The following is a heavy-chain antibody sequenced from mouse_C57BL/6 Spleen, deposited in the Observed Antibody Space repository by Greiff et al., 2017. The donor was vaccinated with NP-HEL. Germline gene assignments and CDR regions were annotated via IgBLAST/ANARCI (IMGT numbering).Heavy chain of an antibody. CDR1: GFTFSDYG. V-gene: IGHV5-17*01. Sequence: EVQGVESGGGLVKPGGSLKLSCAASGFTFSDYGMHWVRQAPEKGLEWVAYISSGSSTIYYADTVKGRFTISRDNAKNTLFLQMTSLRSEDTAMYYCARRWGYYYGSSYYAMDYWGQGTSVTVSS. D-gene: IGHD1-1*01. CDR3: ARRWGYYYGSSYYAMDY. J-gene: IGHJ4*01. CDR2: ISSGSSTI.